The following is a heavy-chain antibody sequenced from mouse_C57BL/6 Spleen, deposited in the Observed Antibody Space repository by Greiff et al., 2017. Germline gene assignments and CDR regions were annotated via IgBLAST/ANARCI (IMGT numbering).Heavy chain of an antibody. CDR2: IYPGSGST. CDR1: GYTFTSYW. Sequence: QVQRQQPGAELVKPGASVKMSCKASGYTFTSYWITWVKQRPGQGLEWIGDIYPGSGSTNYNEKFKSKATLTVDTSSSTAYMQLSSLTSEDSAVYYGARDSAGSSYYFDYWGQGTTLTVSS. D-gene: IGHD3-2*02. J-gene: IGHJ2*01. CDR3: ARDSAGSSYYFDY. V-gene: IGHV1-55*01.